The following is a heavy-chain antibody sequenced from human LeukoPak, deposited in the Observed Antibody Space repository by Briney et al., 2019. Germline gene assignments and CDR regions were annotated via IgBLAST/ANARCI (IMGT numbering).Heavy chain of an antibody. J-gene: IGHJ4*02. CDR3: AKGHYDSSGYTYSD. D-gene: IGHD3-22*01. CDR2: ISYDGSNK. CDR1: GFTFSSYG. Sequence: GGSLRLSCAASGFTFSSYGMHWVRQAPGKGLEWVAVISYDGSNKYYADSVKGRFTISRDNSKNTLYRQMNSLRAEDTAVYYCAKGHYDSSGYTYSDWGQGTLVTVSS. V-gene: IGHV3-30*18.